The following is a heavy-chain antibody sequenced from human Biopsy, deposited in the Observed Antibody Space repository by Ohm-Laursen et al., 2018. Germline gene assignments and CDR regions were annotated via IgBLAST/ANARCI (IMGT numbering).Heavy chain of an antibody. D-gene: IGHD3-10*01. CDR1: GFTFGDYY. V-gene: IGHV3-11*01. CDR3: ATDGAGSYNEN. CDR2: ISGSGVTK. Sequence: SLRLSCAAPGFTFGDYYMSWIRQAPGKGLEWLSYISGSGVTKMYADSVKGRFTVSRDNAKNSLYLEMNNLTVEDPAVYYCATDGAGSYNENWGQGTLVRVSS. J-gene: IGHJ4*02.